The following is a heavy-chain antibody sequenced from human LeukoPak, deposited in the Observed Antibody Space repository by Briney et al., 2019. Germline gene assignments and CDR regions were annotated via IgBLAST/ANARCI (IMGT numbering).Heavy chain of an antibody. J-gene: IGHJ6*03. CDR2: IRQSGST. V-gene: IGHV4-34*01. D-gene: IGHD3-22*01. CDR1: GGSFSGYY. CDR3: ARGRKYYYDSSGYYHYYYYYYMDV. Sequence: PSETLSLTCAVYGGSFSGYYWSWIRQPPGKGLEGIGEIRQSGSTNYNPSLKSRVTISVDTSNNQFSLKLSSVTAADTAVYYCARGRKYYYDSSGYYHYYYYYYMDVWGKGTTVTASS.